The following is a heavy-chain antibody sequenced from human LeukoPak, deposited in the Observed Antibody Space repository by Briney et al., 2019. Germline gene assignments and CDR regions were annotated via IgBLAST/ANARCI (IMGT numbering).Heavy chain of an antibody. V-gene: IGHV1-2*02. J-gene: IGHJ3*02. D-gene: IGHD2-2*02. Sequence: ASVKVSCKASGYTFTSYGISWVRQAPGQGLEWMGWINPNSGGTNYAQKFQGRVTMTRDTSISTAYMELSRLRSDDTAVYYCARAVRYCSSTSCYTYAFDIWGQGTMVTVSS. CDR2: INPNSGGT. CDR1: GYTFTSYG. CDR3: ARAVRYCSSTSCYTYAFDI.